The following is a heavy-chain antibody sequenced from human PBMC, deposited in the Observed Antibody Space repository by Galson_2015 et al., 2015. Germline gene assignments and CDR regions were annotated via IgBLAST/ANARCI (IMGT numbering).Heavy chain of an antibody. CDR2: ISSSSSYI. V-gene: IGHV3-21*01. CDR1: GFTFSSYA. D-gene: IGHD6-6*01. J-gene: IGHJ3*02. CDR3: ARDRGAARPHAFDI. Sequence: SLRLSCAASGFTFSSYAMSWVRQAPGKGLEWVSAISSSSSYIYYADSVKGRFTISRDNAKNSLYLQMNSLRAEDTAVYYCARDRGAARPHAFDIWGQGTMVTVSS.